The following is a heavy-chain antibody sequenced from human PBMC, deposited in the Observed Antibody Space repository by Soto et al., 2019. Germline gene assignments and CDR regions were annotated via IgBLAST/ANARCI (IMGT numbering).Heavy chain of an antibody. CDR3: AAGDSSGYYGG. Sequence: QMQLVQSGPEVKKPGTSVTVSCKASGFTFTSSSVQWVRQARGQRLEWIGWITVGTGNTNYAQKFQERVTITRDMSTSTAYMELSNLRSEDTAVYYCAAGDSSGYYGGWGQGTQVTVSS. J-gene: IGHJ4*02. CDR1: GFTFTSSS. D-gene: IGHD3-22*01. CDR2: ITVGTGNT. V-gene: IGHV1-58*01.